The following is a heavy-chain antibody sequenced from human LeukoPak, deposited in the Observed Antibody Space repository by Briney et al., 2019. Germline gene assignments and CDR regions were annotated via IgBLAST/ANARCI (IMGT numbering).Heavy chain of an antibody. Sequence: SETLSLTCTVSGGSISSYYLSWIRQPAGKGLEWIGRIYSSGSTNYNPSLKSRVTMSVDTSKNQFSLKLSSVTAADTAVYYCARDIWYQLLGATQDAFDIWGQGKMVTVSS. CDR1: GGSISSYY. CDR3: ARDIWYQLLGATQDAFDI. D-gene: IGHD2-2*01. J-gene: IGHJ3*02. CDR2: IYSSGST. V-gene: IGHV4-4*07.